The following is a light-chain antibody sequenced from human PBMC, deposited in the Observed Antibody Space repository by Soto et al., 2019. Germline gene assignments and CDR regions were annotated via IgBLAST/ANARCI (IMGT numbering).Light chain of an antibody. V-gene: IGKV3-15*01. Sequence: EIVLTQSLASLSASPPPGAALXCTASQSVSSHLAWYQQKPGQAPRLLIYGASTRATGIPARFSGSGSGTEFTLTISSLQSEDFAVYYCQQYNNWPPLTFGGGTKVDI. CDR1: QSVSSH. CDR2: GAS. CDR3: QQYNNWPPLT. J-gene: IGKJ4*01.